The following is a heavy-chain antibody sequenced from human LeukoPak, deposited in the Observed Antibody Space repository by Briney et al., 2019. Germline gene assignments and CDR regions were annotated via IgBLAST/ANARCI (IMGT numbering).Heavy chain of an antibody. CDR1: GFTFSNYA. CDR3: ARETDV. CDR2: IYSGGST. V-gene: IGHV3-53*01. Sequence: PGGSLRLSCAASGFTFSNYAMSWVRQAPGKGLEWVSVIYSGGSTYYADSVKGRFTISRDNSKNTLYLQMNSLRAEDTAVYYCARETDVWGQGTTVTVSS. J-gene: IGHJ6*02.